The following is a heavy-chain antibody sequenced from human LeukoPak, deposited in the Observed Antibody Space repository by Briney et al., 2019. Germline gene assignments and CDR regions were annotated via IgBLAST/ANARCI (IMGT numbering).Heavy chain of an antibody. CDR3: ARDRASGMDY. J-gene: IGHJ4*02. CDR2: IFFTGRT. Sequence: SETLSLTCTVSGGSISSGGYYWSWIRQHPGKGLEWIGQIFFTGRTDYNPSLKSRLAISIDTSRDQFSLELSSVSAADTATYYCARDRASGMDYWGQGILVTVSS. V-gene: IGHV4-31*03. D-gene: IGHD3-10*01. CDR1: GGSISSGGYY.